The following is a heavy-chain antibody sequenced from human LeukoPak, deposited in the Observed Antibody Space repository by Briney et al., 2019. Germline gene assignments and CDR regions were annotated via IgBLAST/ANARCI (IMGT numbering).Heavy chain of an antibody. Sequence: PGGSLRLSCAASGFTFSSSAMSWVRQAPGXGXXXXXXISNNGGYXYXXXXXXXXXTISXDNSKNTLDLQMNSLRAADTAVYYCARDGLRGNNWFDPWGQGTLVTVSS. D-gene: IGHD5-24*01. CDR3: ARDGLRGNNWFDP. CDR2: ISNNGGYX. V-gene: IGHV3-23*01. J-gene: IGHJ5*02. CDR1: GFTFSSSA.